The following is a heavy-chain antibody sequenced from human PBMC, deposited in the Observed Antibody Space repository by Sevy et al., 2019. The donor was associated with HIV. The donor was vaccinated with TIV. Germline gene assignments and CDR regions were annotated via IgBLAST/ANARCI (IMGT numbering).Heavy chain of an antibody. CDR3: VKVGRGYSGYDPRVFDY. V-gene: IGHV3-64D*06. CDR1: GFTFSSYA. J-gene: IGHJ4*02. Sequence: GGSLRLSCSASGFTFSSYAMQWVRQAPGKGLEYVSAISSNGGSTYYADSVKGRFTISRDNSKNTLYLQMSSLRAEDTAVYYCVKVGRGYSGYDPRVFDYWGQGTLVTVSS. D-gene: IGHD5-12*01. CDR2: ISSNGGST.